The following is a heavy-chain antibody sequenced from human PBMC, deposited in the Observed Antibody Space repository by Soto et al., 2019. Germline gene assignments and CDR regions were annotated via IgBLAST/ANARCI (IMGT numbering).Heavy chain of an antibody. D-gene: IGHD6-13*01. CDR3: ARDLTKAAGHNWFDP. CDR2: IYTSGST. V-gene: IGHV4-4*07. J-gene: IGHJ5*02. CDR1: GGSISSYY. Sequence: SETLSLTCLVSGGSISSYYWSWIRQPAGKGLEWIGRIYTSGSTNYNPSLKSRVTMSVDTSKNQFSLKLSSVTAADTAVYYCARDLTKAAGHNWFDPWGQGTLVTVSS.